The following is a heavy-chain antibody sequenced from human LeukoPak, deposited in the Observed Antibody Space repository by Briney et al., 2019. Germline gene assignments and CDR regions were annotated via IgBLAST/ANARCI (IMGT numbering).Heavy chain of an antibody. CDR1: GGSINGYY. CDR2: IYYRGST. V-gene: IGHV4-59*13. Sequence: PSETLSLTCTVSGGSINGYYWSWIRQPPEKGLEWIGYIYYRGSTNYNPSLKSRVTISVDTSKNQFSLKLSSVTAADTAVYYCARADYDTSAYYYTFDYWGQGTLDTVSS. D-gene: IGHD3-22*01. J-gene: IGHJ4*02. CDR3: ARADYDTSAYYYTFDY.